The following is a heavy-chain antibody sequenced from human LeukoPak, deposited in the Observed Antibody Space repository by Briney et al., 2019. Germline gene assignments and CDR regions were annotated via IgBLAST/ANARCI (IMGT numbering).Heavy chain of an antibody. CDR1: GFTFSSYA. CDR2: ISGSGGST. CDR3: AKDGLELGVIYYFDY. J-gene: IGHJ4*02. V-gene: IGHV3-23*01. Sequence: GGSLRLSCAASGFTFSSYAMSWVRQAPGKGLEWVSAISGSGGSTYYADSVKGRFTISRDNSKNTLYLQMNSLRAEDTAVYYCAKDGLELGVIYYFDYWGQGTQVTVSS. D-gene: IGHD1-7*01.